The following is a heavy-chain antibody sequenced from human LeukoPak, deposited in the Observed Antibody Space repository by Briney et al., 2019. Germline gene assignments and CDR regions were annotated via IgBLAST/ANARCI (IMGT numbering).Heavy chain of an antibody. CDR2: ISYDGSNK. CDR1: GFTFSSYG. D-gene: IGHD3-9*01. V-gene: IGHV3-30*18. Sequence: GGSLRLSCAASGFTFSSYGMHWVRQAPGKGLEWVAVISYDGSNKYCADSVKGRFTISRDNSKNTLYLQMNSLRAEDTAVYYCAKGELRYFDWLNYWGQGTLVTVSS. CDR3: AKGELRYFDWLNY. J-gene: IGHJ4*02.